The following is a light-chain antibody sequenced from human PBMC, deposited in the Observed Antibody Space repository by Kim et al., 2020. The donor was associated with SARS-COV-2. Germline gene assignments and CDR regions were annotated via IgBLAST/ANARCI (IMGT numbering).Light chain of an antibody. J-gene: IGLJ1*01. V-gene: IGLV2-14*03. CDR1: SNDVGAYNS. CDR3: SSHTTSSTYV. CDR2: DVT. Sequence: GQSITISCAGTSNDVGAYNSVSWYQQHPGTAPKLIIYDVTERASGVSIRFSGSQSGNTASLTISGLRAEDETDYYCSSHTTSSTYVFGSGTKVTVL.